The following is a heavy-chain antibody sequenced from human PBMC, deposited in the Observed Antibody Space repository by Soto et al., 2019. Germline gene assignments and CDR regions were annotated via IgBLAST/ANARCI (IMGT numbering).Heavy chain of an antibody. J-gene: IGHJ6*02. CDR2: IYYTENT. Sequence: NPSDTLSLTSTVSGGSINSSNYFWGWIRQPPGKGLEWIGSIYYTENTYYNPSLKSRVTISADMSKNQFSLELSSVTAADTAVYYCASWDALLWFGECYGMDVWGQGTTVT. CDR1: GGSINSSNYF. V-gene: IGHV4-39*07. CDR3: ASWDALLWFGECYGMDV. D-gene: IGHD3-10*01.